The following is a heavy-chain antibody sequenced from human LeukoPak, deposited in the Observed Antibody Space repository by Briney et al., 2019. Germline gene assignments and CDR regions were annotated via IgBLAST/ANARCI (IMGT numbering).Heavy chain of an antibody. V-gene: IGHV3-9*01. D-gene: IGHD6-6*01. CDR1: GFTFKNYA. J-gene: IGHJ4*02. Sequence: GGSLRLSCAASGFTFKNYAMHWVRQAPGKGLEWVSSISWNSGNVDYADSVKGRFTLSRDNAKNSLYLQMSSLRAEDTALYYCAKSGTYSSSSGYIDSWGQRTLVTVSS. CDR2: ISWNSGNV. CDR3: AKSGTYSSSSGYIDS.